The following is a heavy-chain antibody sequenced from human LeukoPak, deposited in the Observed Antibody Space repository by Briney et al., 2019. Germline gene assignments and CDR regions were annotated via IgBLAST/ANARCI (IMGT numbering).Heavy chain of an antibody. J-gene: IGHJ4*02. V-gene: IGHV4-59*01. CDR1: GGSISNYY. D-gene: IGHD1-26*01. CDR3: ARGRSGSYHSPFDY. CDR2: IYYSGST. Sequence: SETLSLTCTVSGGSISNYYWSWIRQPPGKGLEWIGYIYYSGSTNYNPSLESRVTISVDTSKNQFSLKLVSVPAADTAVYYCARGRSGSYHSPFDYWGQGTLVTVSS.